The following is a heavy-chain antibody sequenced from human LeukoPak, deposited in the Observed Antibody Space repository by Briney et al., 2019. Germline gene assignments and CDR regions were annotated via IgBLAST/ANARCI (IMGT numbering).Heavy chain of an antibody. Sequence: GRSLRLSCVGSGFTFSSYGMHWVRQAPGKGLEWVAVVSNDGTDKNHADSVKGRFIISRDNSKNTLYLQMNNLRGEDTAVYYCEKAACTWLAHFDYWGQGILVIVSS. CDR1: GFTFSSYG. CDR2: VSNDGTDK. CDR3: EKAACTWLAHFDY. V-gene: IGHV3-30*18. J-gene: IGHJ4*02. D-gene: IGHD2-2*01.